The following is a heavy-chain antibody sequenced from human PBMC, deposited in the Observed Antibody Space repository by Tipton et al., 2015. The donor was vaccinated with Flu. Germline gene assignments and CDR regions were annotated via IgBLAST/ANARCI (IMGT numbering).Heavy chain of an antibody. Sequence: SLRLSCAASGFSVSSHYMSWVRQAPGKGLEWVSVIYTGTRTYYADSVKGRFTISRDDSKNTLSLQMDSLKVEDSAMYYCARSGYSYGYVDRWGQGALVTVSS. CDR3: ARSGYSYGYVDR. CDR1: GFSVSSHY. CDR2: IYTGTRT. V-gene: IGHV3-53*05. D-gene: IGHD3-16*01. J-gene: IGHJ1*01.